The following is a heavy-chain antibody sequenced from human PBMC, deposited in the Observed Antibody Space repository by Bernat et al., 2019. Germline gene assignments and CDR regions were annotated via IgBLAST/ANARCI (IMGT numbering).Heavy chain of an antibody. D-gene: IGHD6-6*01. CDR2: ISWNSGNI. CDR3: AKGSSIAAPYYYMDV. Sequence: EVQLVESGGGLVQPGRSLRLSYAASGFTFEDYAMHWVRQAPGKGLEWVSGISWNSGNIGYADSVKGRFTISRDNAKNSLYLQMNSLRAEDTALYYCAKGSSIAAPYYYMDVWGKGTTVTVSS. V-gene: IGHV3-9*01. CDR1: GFTFEDYA. J-gene: IGHJ6*03.